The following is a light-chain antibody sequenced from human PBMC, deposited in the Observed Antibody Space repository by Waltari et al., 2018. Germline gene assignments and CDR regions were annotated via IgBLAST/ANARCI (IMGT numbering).Light chain of an antibody. V-gene: IGLV1-40*01. J-gene: IGLJ3*02. Sequence: QSVLTQPPSVSGAPGQRVTISCTGSSPNIGAGYDVHWYQQLPRTAPKLLIYDDTNRPSGVPDRFSGSTSGTSASLAITGLQAEDEADYYCHSYDSSLSGWVFGGGTKLTVL. CDR1: SPNIGAGYD. CDR2: DDT. CDR3: HSYDSSLSGWV.